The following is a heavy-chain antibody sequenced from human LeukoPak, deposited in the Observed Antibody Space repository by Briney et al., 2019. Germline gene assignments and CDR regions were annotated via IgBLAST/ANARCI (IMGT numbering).Heavy chain of an antibody. CDR1: GFTFSSFS. CDR3: AKGSVGNADFAS. J-gene: IGHJ4*02. D-gene: IGHD6-25*01. CDR2: IIVSGAT. Sequence: GGSLRLSCVASGFTFSSFSMTWVRQAPGKGLEWVSSIIVSGATYYADSVKGRFTISRDSFGRMLFLQMDSLRDEDTAVYFCAKGSVGNADFASWGEGDLVTVSS. V-gene: IGHV3-23*01.